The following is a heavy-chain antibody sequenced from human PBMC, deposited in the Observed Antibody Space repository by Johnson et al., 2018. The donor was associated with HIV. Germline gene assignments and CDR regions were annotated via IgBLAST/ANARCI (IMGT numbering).Heavy chain of an antibody. CDR1: GFTFSNAW. V-gene: IGHV3-15*01. Sequence: VQLVESGGGLVKPGGSLRLSCAASGFTFSNAWMSWVRQAPGKGLEWVGRIKSKTDGGTTDYAAPVKGRFTISRDDSKNTAYLQMNSLKTEDTAVYYCTSNKSIGDCSGGSGYSPPFDLWGQGTMVTVSS. D-gene: IGHD2-15*01. CDR2: IKSKTDGGTT. CDR3: TSNKSIGDCSGGSGYSPPFDL. J-gene: IGHJ3*01.